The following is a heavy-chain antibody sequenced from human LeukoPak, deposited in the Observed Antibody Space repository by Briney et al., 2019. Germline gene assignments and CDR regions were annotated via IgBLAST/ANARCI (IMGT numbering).Heavy chain of an antibody. J-gene: IGHJ5*02. CDR3: ARDRIFGVVIINWFDP. Sequence: ASVTVSCKASGYTFTGYYMNWVLQAPGQGLEWMGWINPNSGGTNYAQKFEDRVTMTREPSISTASSDLGRLRSDDTAVYYCARDRIFGVVIINWFDPWGQGTLVTVSS. CDR1: GYTFTGYY. D-gene: IGHD3-3*02. V-gene: IGHV1-2*02. CDR2: INPNSGGT.